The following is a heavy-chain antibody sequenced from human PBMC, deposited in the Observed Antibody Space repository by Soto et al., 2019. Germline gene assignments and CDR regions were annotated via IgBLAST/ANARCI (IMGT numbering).Heavy chain of an antibody. CDR1: GFTFSSYG. CDR2: IWYDGSNK. V-gene: IGHV3-33*01. J-gene: IGHJ6*02. CDR3: ARDHHTAMVQDV. Sequence: PGGSLRLSCAASGFTFSSYGMHWVRQAPGKGLEWVAVIWYDGSNKYYTDSVKGRFTIPRDNSKSTLYLQMNSLRAEDTAVYYCARDHHTAMVQDVWGQGTTVTVSS. D-gene: IGHD5-18*01.